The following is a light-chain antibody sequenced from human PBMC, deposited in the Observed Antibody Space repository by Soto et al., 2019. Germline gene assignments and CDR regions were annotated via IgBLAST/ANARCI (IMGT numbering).Light chain of an antibody. J-gene: IGKJ2*01. V-gene: IGKV4-1*01. CDR2: WAS. CDR3: QQYESTPPA. Sequence: DIVMTHSPASLAVSLGERVTINCKSSQRVLYSSNNKNYLAWYQQRPGQPPKLLIYWASTRESVVPDRFSGSGSGTDVTLTCASLQAEDVAVYYCQQYESTPPAFGQGTKLEIK. CDR1: QRVLYSSNNKNY.